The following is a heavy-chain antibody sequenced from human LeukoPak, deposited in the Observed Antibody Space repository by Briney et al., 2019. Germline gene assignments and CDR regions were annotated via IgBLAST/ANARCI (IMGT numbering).Heavy chain of an antibody. V-gene: IGHV3-53*01. D-gene: IGHD6-19*01. CDR2: IYSGGTT. CDR3: TKLKGWYGDGYFDY. J-gene: IGHJ4*02. CDR1: GFSVSSKY. Sequence: GGSLRLSCAASGFSVSSKYMSWVRQPAGKGLEWVSVIYSGGTTFYADSVKGRFTISRDNSKNTLYLQMNSLRPDDTAVYYCTKLKGWYGDGYFDYWGPGILVTVSS.